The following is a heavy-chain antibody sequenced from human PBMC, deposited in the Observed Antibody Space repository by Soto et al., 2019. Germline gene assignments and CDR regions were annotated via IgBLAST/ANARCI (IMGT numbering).Heavy chain of an antibody. J-gene: IGHJ4*02. D-gene: IGHD6-19*01. CDR1: GFTFSSYG. Sequence: GGSLRLSCAASGFTFSSYGMHWVRQAPGKGLEWVAVISYDGSNKYYADSVKGRFTISRDDSKNTLYLQMISLRAEDTAVYYCAKGLRSVAVAAGFDYWGQGTLVTVSS. CDR3: AKGLRSVAVAAGFDY. CDR2: ISYDGSNK. V-gene: IGHV3-30*18.